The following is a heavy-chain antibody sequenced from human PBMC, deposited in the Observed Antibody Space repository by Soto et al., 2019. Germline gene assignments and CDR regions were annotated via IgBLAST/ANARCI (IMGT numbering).Heavy chain of an antibody. Sequence: SGKFSCKASGGNLGTYRLNWVRQAPGQGLEWVGEIVPLYTVINYAPEFQDRVTITADQSTRTSYMHLSNLRSDDTAVYYCASDDGPHGGSYSHNYWGQGTLVTVSS. D-gene: IGHD1-26*01. V-gene: IGHV1-69*10. CDR2: IVPLYTVI. J-gene: IGHJ4*01. CDR1: GGNLGTYR. CDR3: ASDDGPHGGSYSHNY.